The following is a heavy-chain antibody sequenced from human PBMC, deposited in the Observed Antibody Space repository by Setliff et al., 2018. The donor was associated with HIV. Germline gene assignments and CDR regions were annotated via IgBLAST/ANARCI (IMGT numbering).Heavy chain of an antibody. V-gene: IGHV3-21*01. CDR1: GFIFRNYN. J-gene: IGHJ4*02. CDR3: ARDRASSAYYSHFDY. D-gene: IGHD3-22*01. Sequence: GGSLRLSCAASGFIFRNYNMNWVRQAPGKGLEWVSSLSSDGRYIYYADSVRGRFTISRDDAKNSLYLQMYSLRAEETAIYYCARDRASSAYYSHFDYWGQGSLVTVSS. CDR2: LSSDGRYI.